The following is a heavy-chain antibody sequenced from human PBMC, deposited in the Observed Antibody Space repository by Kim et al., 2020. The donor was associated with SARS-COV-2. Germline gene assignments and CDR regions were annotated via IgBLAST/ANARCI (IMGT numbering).Heavy chain of an antibody. CDR3: AKDIERGLWGSGIVVVPATTGGSFDD. V-gene: IGHV3-9*01. Sequence: GGSLRLSCAASGFTFDDYAMHWVRQAPGTGLERVSGISWNSGSIGYADSVKGRFTISRDNAKNSLYLQMNSLRAEDTALYYCAKDIERGLWGSGIVVVPATTGGSFDDWGQGSLVTVSS. D-gene: IGHD2-2*01. CDR2: ISWNSGSI. CDR1: GFTFDDYA. J-gene: IGHJ4*02.